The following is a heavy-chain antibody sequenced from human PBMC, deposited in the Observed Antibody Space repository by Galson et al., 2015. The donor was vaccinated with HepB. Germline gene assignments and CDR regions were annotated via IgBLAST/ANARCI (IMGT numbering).Heavy chain of an antibody. CDR1: GGSFSGYY. J-gene: IGHJ5*02. CDR3: ARCRHGGIAVDWFDP. V-gene: IGHV4-34*01. CDR2: INHSGST. Sequence: LSLTCAVYGGSFSGYYWSWIRQPPGKGLEWIGEINHSGSTNYNPSLKSRVTISVDTSKNQFSLKLSSVTAADTAVYYCARCRHGGIAVDWFDPWGQGTLVTVSS. D-gene: IGHD6-19*01.